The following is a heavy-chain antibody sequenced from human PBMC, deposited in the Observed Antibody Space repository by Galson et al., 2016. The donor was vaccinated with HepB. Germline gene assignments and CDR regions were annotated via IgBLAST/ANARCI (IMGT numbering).Heavy chain of an antibody. CDR1: GFTFSTYW. Sequence: SLRLSCAASGFTFSTYWVTWVRQAPGKGLEWVSAIGSDGVDTYYADSVKGRFTISRDNSKSTLYLQMNSLRAEDTAVFYCAKDIGVVGRYYYYGMDVWGQGTIVTVSS. CDR3: AKDIGVVGRYYYYGMDV. V-gene: IGHV3-23*01. CDR2: IGSDGVDT. J-gene: IGHJ6*02. D-gene: IGHD1-26*01.